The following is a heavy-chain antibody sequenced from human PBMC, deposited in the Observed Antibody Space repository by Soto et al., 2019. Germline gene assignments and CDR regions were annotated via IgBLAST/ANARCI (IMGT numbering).Heavy chain of an antibody. CDR1: GFTLINYW. J-gene: IGHJ4*02. CDR2: INKDGSQK. CDR3: VRELGLAY. D-gene: IGHD7-27*01. V-gene: IGHV3-7*03. Sequence: GGSLRLSCAASGFTLINYWMTWVRQAPGKGLEWVANINKDGSQKNYVDSVKGRFTIARDNGQNSLSLQMNSPRVEDTAVYYCVRELGLAYWGQGALVTAPQ.